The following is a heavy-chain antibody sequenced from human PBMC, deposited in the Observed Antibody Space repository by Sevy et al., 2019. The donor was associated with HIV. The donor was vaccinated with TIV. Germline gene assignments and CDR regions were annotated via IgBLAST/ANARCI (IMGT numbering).Heavy chain of an antibody. D-gene: IGHD3-22*01. CDR1: AFTFSSYD. CDR2: IGTAGDP. Sequence: GGSLRLSCAASAFTFSSYDRHWVRQATGKGLEWVSAIGTAGDPYYPGSVKGRFTISRENAKNSLYLQMNSLRAGDTAVYYCARGGYYDSSGYYHPDAFDIWGQGTMVTVSS. J-gene: IGHJ3*02. CDR3: ARGGYYDSSGYYHPDAFDI. V-gene: IGHV3-13*05.